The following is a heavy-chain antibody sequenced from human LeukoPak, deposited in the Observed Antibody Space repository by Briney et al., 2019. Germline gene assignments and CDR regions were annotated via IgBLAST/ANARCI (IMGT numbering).Heavy chain of an antibody. Sequence: GGSLRLSCAASGFTFSSYAMSWVRQAPGKGLEWVSAISGSGGSTYYADSVKGRFTISRDNSKNTLYLQMNNLRAEDTAVYYRAKVQDYVWGSYRSSQEYFQHWGQGTLVTVSS. CDR3: AKVQDYVWGSYRSSQEYFQH. D-gene: IGHD3-16*02. CDR1: GFTFSSYA. V-gene: IGHV3-23*01. CDR2: ISGSGGST. J-gene: IGHJ1*01.